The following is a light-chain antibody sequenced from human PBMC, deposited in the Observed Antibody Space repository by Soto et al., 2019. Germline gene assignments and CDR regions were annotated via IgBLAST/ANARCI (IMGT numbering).Light chain of an antibody. V-gene: IGLV2-8*01. Sequence: QSALTQPPSASGSPGQSVAISCTGTSSDVGGYNYVSWYQLHPGKAPKLMIYEVNMRPSGVPDRFSGSKSGNTASLTVSGLRAEDEADYYCSSYAGSNNYVFGTETKLTVL. CDR2: EVN. J-gene: IGLJ1*01. CDR3: SSYAGSNNYV. CDR1: SSDVGGYNY.